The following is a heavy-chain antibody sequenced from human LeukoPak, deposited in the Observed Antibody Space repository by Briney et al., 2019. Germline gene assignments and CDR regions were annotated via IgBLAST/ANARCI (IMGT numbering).Heavy chain of an antibody. V-gene: IGHV4-39*07. CDR1: GGSVTSGTYH. CDR2: VYFDGGT. Sequence: SETQSLTCSVSGGSVTSGTYHWGWIRQPPGKGLEWIGSVYFDGGTHYKPSLQSRVTISVDTSKNQFSLKLSSVTAADTAVYYCARINAVGARNWFDPWGQGTLVTVSS. CDR3: ARINAVGARNWFDP. J-gene: IGHJ5*02. D-gene: IGHD1-26*01.